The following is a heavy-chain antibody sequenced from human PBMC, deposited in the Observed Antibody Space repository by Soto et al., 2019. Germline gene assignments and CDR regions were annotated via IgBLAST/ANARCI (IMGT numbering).Heavy chain of an antibody. D-gene: IGHD5-12*01. CDR3: ARGGTSRWLQFFDY. CDR1: GYSISSGYY. CDR2: IYHSGST. J-gene: IGHJ4*02. V-gene: IGHV4-38-2*01. Sequence: KPSETLSLTCAVSGYSISSGYYWGWIRQPPGKGLEWIGSIYHSGSTYYNPSLKSRVTISVDTSKNQFSLKLSSVTAADTAVYYCARGGTSRWLQFFDYWGQGTLVTVSS.